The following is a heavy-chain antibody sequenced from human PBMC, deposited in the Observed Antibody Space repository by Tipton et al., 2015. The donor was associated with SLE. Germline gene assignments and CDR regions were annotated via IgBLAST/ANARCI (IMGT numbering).Heavy chain of an antibody. J-gene: IGHJ5*02. CDR1: GGSISSGGYY. Sequence: TLSLTCTVSGGSISSGGYYWSWIRQHPGKGLEWIGYIYYSGSTYYNPSLKSRVTISVDTSKNQFSLKLSSVTAADTAVYYCARGPYCSSTSCYTGWFDPWGQGTLVTVSS. V-gene: IGHV4-31*03. CDR3: ARGPYCSSTSCYTGWFDP. D-gene: IGHD2-2*02. CDR2: IYYSGST.